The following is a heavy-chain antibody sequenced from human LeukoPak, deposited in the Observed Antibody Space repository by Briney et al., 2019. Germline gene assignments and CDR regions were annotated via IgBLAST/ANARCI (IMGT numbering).Heavy chain of an antibody. J-gene: IGHJ3*02. CDR3: ARRRDIVVFYAFDI. Sequence: GGSLRLSCAASGFTFSRYSMNWVRQAPGKGLEWVSSISGGGYYRHYTDSVKGRFTISRDNASNSLYLQMNSLRAEDTAVYYCARRRDIVVFYAFDIWGQRTMVTVSS. CDR1: GFTFSRYS. V-gene: IGHV3-21*01. CDR2: ISGGGYYR. D-gene: IGHD2-15*01.